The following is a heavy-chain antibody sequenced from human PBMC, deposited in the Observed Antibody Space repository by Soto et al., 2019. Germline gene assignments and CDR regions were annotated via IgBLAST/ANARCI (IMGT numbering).Heavy chain of an antibody. V-gene: IGHV4-34*01. CDR3: ARGRFYYGSGSYYRSWFDP. CDR1: GGSFSGYY. Sequence: SETLSLTCAVYGGSFSGYYWSWIRQPPGKGLEWIGEINHSGSTNYNPSLKSRVTISVDTSKNQFSLKLSSVTAADTAVYYCARGRFYYGSGSYYRSWFDPWGQGTLVTVS. D-gene: IGHD3-10*01. J-gene: IGHJ5*02. CDR2: INHSGST.